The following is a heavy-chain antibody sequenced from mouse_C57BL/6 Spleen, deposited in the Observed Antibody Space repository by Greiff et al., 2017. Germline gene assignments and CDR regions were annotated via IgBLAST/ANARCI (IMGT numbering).Heavy chain of an antibody. CDR3: ARKGNYGSSHWYFDV. Sequence: QVQLQQPGAELVKPGASVKLSCKASGYTFTSYWMHWVKQRPGQGLEWIGMIHPNSGSTNYNEKFKSKATLTVDKSSSTAYMQLSSLTSEGSAVYYCARKGNYGSSHWYFDVWGTGTTVTVSS. CDR1: GYTFTSYW. D-gene: IGHD1-1*01. CDR2: IHPNSGST. J-gene: IGHJ1*03. V-gene: IGHV1-64*01.